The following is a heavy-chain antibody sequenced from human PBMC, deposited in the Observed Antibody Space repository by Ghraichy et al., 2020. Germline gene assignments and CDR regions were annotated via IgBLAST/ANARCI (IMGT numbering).Heavy chain of an antibody. V-gene: IGHV4-34*01. CDR1: GGSFSGYY. D-gene: IGHD2-15*01. CDR2: INHSGST. Sequence: SETLSLTCAVYGGSFSGYYWSWIRQPPGKGLEWIGEINHSGSTNYNPSLKSRVTISVDTSKNQFSLKLSSVTAADTAVYYCARGGGYCSGGSCYPTTYYYGMDVWGQGTTVTVSS. J-gene: IGHJ6*02. CDR3: ARGGGYCSGGSCYPTTYYYGMDV.